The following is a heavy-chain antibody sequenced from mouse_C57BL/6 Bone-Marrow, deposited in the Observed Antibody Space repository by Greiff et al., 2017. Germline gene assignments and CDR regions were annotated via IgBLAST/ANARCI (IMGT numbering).Heavy chain of an antibody. D-gene: IGHD2-1*01. J-gene: IGHJ3*01. CDR1: GYTFTSYS. Sequence: QVQLQQSGAELARPGASVKLSCKASGYTFTSYSMHWVNQRPGQGLEWLGYINPSSGYTKYKQKFKDKATLTADKSSSTAYMQLSSLTSEDSAVYCGARWDYGNYVSWFAYWGQGTLVTVSA. V-gene: IGHV1-4*01. CDR2: INPSSGYT. CDR3: ARWDYGNYVSWFAY.